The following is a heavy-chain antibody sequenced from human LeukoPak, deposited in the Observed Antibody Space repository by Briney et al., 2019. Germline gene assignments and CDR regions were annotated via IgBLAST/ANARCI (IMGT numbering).Heavy chain of an antibody. V-gene: IGHV5-51*01. D-gene: IGHD6-13*01. CDR2: INPGDSDT. J-gene: IGHJ6*02. Sequence: GESLKISCKGSGYSFTSYWIGWVRQMPGKGLEWMGIINPGDSDTRYSPSFQGQVTISADKSISTAYLQWSSLKASDTAMYYCARQEGSIAAAHEMDVWGQGTTVTVSS. CDR1: GYSFTSYW. CDR3: ARQEGSIAAAHEMDV.